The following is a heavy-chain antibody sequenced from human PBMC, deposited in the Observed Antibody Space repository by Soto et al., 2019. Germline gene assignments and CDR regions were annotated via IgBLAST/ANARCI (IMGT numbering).Heavy chain of an antibody. V-gene: IGHV3-30*18. CDR3: AKEDPSGSDWLDD. D-gene: IGHD1-26*01. Sequence: GGSLRLSCEASGFTFSGYGMHWVRQAPGKGLEWVAVISYYGTNEYYEDSVKGRFTISRDNSKNTLYLQMNSLRIEDTACDFCAKEDPSGSDWLDDGGQGSQVTGS. CDR2: ISYYGTNE. J-gene: IGHJ4*02. CDR1: GFTFSGYG.